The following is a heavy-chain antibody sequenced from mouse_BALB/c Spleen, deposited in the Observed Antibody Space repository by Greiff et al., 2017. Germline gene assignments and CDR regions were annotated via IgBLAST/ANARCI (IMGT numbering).Heavy chain of an antibody. V-gene: IGHV5-6-3*01. CDR2: INSNGGST. D-gene: IGHD2-4*01. J-gene: IGHJ3*01. CDR1: GFTFSSYG. CDR3: ARDGDDYDVAWFAY. Sequence: EVQGVESGGGLVQPGGSLKLSCAASGFTFSSYGMSWVRQTPDKRLELVATINSNGGSTYYPDSVKGRFTISRDNAKNTLYLQMSSLKSEDTAMYYCARDGDDYDVAWFAYWGQGTLVTVSA.